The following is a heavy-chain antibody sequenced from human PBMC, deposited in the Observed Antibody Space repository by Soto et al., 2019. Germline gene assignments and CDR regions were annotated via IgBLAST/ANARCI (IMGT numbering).Heavy chain of an antibody. J-gene: IGHJ6*02. V-gene: IGHV3-48*02. CDR2: ISSSSSTI. Sequence: DVQLLEAGGNLVQPGGSLRLSCAASGFTFHNYAMSWVRQAPGKGLEWVSYISSSSSTIYYADSVKGRFTISRDNAKNSLYLQMNSLRDEDTAVYYCARIHDSSGYYYYYYYYGMDVWGQGTTVTVSS. CDR1: GFTFHNYA. D-gene: IGHD3-22*01. CDR3: ARIHDSSGYYYYYYYYGMDV.